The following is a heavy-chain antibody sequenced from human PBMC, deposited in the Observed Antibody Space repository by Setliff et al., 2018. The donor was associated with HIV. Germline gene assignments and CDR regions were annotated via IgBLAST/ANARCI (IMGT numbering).Heavy chain of an antibody. Sequence: PSETLSLTCTVSGGSISSGSYYWTWIRQPAGKGPEWIGHIYTNGYTNYNPSLKSRVTISVDTSKNQFSLKLTSVTAADTAVYYCARAPPGIQNDAFDVWGQGTMVTVSS. CDR2: IYTNGYT. J-gene: IGHJ3*01. V-gene: IGHV4-61*09. CDR3: ARAPPGIQNDAFDV. CDR1: GGSISSGSYY.